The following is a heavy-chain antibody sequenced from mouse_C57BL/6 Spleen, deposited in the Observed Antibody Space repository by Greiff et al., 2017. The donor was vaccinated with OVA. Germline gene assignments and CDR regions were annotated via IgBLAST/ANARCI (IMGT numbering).Heavy chain of an antibody. CDR3: AREGGDYSSYAMDY. CDR1: GYTFTDYN. V-gene: IGHV1-18*01. CDR2: INPNNGGT. D-gene: IGHD1-1*02. Sequence: EVQLQQSGPELVKPGASVKIPCKASGYTFTDYNMDWVKQSHGKSLEWIGDINPNNGGTIYNQKFKGKATLTVDKSSSTAYMERRSLTSEDTAVYYCAREGGDYSSYAMDYWGQGTSVTVSS. J-gene: IGHJ4*01.